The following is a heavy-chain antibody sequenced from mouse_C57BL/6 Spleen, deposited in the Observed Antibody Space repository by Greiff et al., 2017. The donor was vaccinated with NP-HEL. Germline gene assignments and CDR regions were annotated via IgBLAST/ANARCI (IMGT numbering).Heavy chain of an antibody. CDR2: IYPGDGDT. CDR1: GYAFSSYW. V-gene: IGHV1-80*01. J-gene: IGHJ2*01. D-gene: IGHD1-1*01. Sequence: QVQLQQSGAELVKPGASVKISCKASGYAFSSYWMNWVKQRPGKGLEWIGQIYPGDGDTNYNGKFKGKATLTADKSSSTAYMQLSSLTSEDSAVYFCARSGYYYGSPDYWGQGTTLTVSS. CDR3: ARSGYYYGSPDY.